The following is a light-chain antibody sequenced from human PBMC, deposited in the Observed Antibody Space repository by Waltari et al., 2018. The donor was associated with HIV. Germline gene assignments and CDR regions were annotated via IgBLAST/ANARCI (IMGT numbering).Light chain of an antibody. Sequence: DIPMTHSPSSLSASLGDSVVITCRASQAISIYLNWYQQKPGKAPVLLVYSAYKLQPGAPSRFRGAGSGKDFSLSISGLQTEDFATYFCQQSYGFPFNFGPGT. CDR1: QAISIY. J-gene: IGKJ3*01. CDR2: SAY. V-gene: IGKV1-39*01. CDR3: QQSYGFPFN.